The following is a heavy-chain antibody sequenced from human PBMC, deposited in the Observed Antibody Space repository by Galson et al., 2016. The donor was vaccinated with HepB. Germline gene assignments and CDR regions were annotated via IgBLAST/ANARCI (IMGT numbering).Heavy chain of an antibody. J-gene: IGHJ5*02. CDR2: KSYTGIT. CDR3: TTTPPGYGGFSS. V-gene: IGHV4-59*11. D-gene: IGHD5-18*01. CDR1: GASISSQH. Sequence: SETLSLTCTVSGASISSQHYSWIRLPPGKGLEWIGNKSYTGITYYNPSLRGRVTMSVDTPNNQLSLRLTSVTAVDTAVYYCTTTPPGYGGFSSWGQGTLSPSP.